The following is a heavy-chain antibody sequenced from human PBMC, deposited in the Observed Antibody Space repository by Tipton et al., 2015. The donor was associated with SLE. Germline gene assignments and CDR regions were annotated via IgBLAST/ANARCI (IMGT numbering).Heavy chain of an antibody. CDR3: ARGRGYDSSGYPLDAFDI. CDR2: IYTSGST. CDR1: GDSISSGSYY. J-gene: IGHJ3*02. D-gene: IGHD3-22*01. Sequence: TLSLTCTVSGDSISSGSYYWSWIRQPAGKGLEWIGRIYTSGSTNYNPSLKSRVTMSVDTSKNQFSLKLSSVTAADTAVYYCARGRGYDSSGYPLDAFDIWGQGTMVTVSS. V-gene: IGHV4-61*02.